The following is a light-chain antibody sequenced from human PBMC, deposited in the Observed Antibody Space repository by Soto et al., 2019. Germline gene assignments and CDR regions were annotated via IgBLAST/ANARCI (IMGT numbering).Light chain of an antibody. Sequence: QSALTQPASVSGSPGQSITISCTGTSSDVGGYNYVSWYQQHPGKAPKLMIYEVSHRPSGVSNRFSGSKSGNTASLTISGLQAEDEADYYCISYTSSSYTSSSTRVFGGGTKLTVL. V-gene: IGLV2-14*01. J-gene: IGLJ3*02. CDR1: SSDVGGYNY. CDR3: ISYTSSSYTSSSTRV. CDR2: EVS.